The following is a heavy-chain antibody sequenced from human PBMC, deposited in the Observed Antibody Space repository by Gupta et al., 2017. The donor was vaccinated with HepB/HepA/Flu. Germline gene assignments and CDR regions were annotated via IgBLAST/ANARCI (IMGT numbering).Heavy chain of an antibody. CDR2: IKSKTDGGTT. CDR3: TTPGVGIKCSLYFDY. Sequence: EVQLVESGGGVVKPGGSLRVSCAASGFTFSNGCMSWVRKAPGKGLEWVGRIKSKTDGGTTDYAEPVKGRFTISRDDSKNTLFLQMNSLKTEDTAVYYCTTPGVGIKCSLYFDYWGQGALVTVSS. V-gene: IGHV3-15*01. J-gene: IGHJ4*02. CDR1: GFTFSNGC. D-gene: IGHD2-15*01.